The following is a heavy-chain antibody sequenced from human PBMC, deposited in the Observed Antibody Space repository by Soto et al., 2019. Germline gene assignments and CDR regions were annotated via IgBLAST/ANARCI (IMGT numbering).Heavy chain of an antibody. CDR3: ARAIAAAGTGYYYYYGMDV. Sequence: GGSLRLSCAASGFTFSSYGMHWVRQAPGKGLEWVAVIWYDGSNKYYADSVKGRFTISRDNSKNTLYLQMNSLRAGDTAVYYCARAIAAAGTGYYYYYGMDVWGQGTTVTVSS. CDR1: GFTFSSYG. J-gene: IGHJ6*02. CDR2: IWYDGSNK. D-gene: IGHD6-13*01. V-gene: IGHV3-33*01.